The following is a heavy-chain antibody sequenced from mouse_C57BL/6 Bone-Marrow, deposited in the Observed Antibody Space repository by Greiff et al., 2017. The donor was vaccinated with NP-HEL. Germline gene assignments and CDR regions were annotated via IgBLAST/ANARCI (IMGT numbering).Heavy chain of an antibody. D-gene: IGHD1-1*01. V-gene: IGHV14-3*01. Sequence: VQLQQSVAELVRPGASVKLSCTASGFNIKNTYMHWVKQRPEQGLEWIGRIDPANGNTKYAPKFQGKATITADTSSNTAYLQLSSLTAEATAYYCSADERFTTVVAPNDWGQGTTLTVSS. CDR2: IDPANGNT. CDR3: ADERFTTVVAPND. CDR1: GFNIKNTY. J-gene: IGHJ2*01.